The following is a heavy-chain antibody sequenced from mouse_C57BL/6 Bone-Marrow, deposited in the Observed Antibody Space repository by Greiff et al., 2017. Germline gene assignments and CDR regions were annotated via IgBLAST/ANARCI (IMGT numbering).Heavy chain of an antibody. Sequence: VQLQQSGPVLVKPGASVKMSCKASGYTFTDYYMNWVKQSHGKSLEWIGVINPYNGGTSYNQKFKGKATLTVDKSSSTAYMELNSLTSEDSAVYYCARRDYNYYGSSYNYWGQGTTLTVSS. CDR1: GYTFTDYY. CDR3: ARRDYNYYGSSYNY. J-gene: IGHJ2*01. CDR2: INPYNGGT. V-gene: IGHV1-19*01. D-gene: IGHD1-1*01.